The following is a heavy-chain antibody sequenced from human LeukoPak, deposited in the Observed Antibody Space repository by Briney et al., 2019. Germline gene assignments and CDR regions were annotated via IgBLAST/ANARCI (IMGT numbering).Heavy chain of an antibody. Sequence: AETLSLTCTVSCGSISSSNYYWGWIRQPPWKGLEWIGRIYYSGPTYYTPSLKSRATISVDTSNTQFSLKLSSVTAADTAMYYCASLLIYCSSTSCPFDYWGQGTLVTVSS. CDR1: CGSISSSNYY. CDR2: IYYSGPT. V-gene: IGHV4-39*01. D-gene: IGHD2-2*01. J-gene: IGHJ4*02. CDR3: ASLLIYCSSTSCPFDY.